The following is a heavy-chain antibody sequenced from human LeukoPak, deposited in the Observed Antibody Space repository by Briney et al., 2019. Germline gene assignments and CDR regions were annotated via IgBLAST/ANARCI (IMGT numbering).Heavy chain of an antibody. D-gene: IGHD2-2*01. V-gene: IGHV3-66*02. CDR3: ARGGLVPAAYYYYYGMDV. CDR1: RFTVSSNY. Sequence: PGGSLRLSCAASRFTVSSNYMSWVRQAPGKGLEWVSVIYSGGSTYYADSVKGRFTISRDNSKNTLYLQMNSLRAEDTAVYYCARGGLVPAAYYYYYGMDVWGQGTTVTVSS. J-gene: IGHJ6*02. CDR2: IYSGGST.